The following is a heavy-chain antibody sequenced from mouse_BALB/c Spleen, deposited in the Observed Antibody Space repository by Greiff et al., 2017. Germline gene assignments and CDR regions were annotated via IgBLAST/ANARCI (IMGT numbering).Heavy chain of an antibody. D-gene: IGHD2-1*01. CDR1: GFTFSSYT. J-gene: IGHJ4*01. CDR3: ARGMGYGNYPYAMDY. V-gene: IGHV5-9*03. Sequence: VQLMESGGGLVKPGGSLKLSCAASGFTFSSYTMSWVRQTPEKRLEWVATISSGGGNTYYPDSVKGRFTISRDNAKNNLYLQMSSLRSEDTALYYCARGMGYGNYPYAMDYWGQGTSVTVSS. CDR2: ISSGGGNT.